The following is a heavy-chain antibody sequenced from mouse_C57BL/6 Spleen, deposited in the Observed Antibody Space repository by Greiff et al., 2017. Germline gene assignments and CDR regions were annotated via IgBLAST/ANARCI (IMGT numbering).Heavy chain of an antibody. CDR1: GFTFSDYG. J-gene: IGHJ3*01. CDR2: ISSGSSTI. Sequence: EVMLVESGGGLVKPGGSLKLSCAASGFTFSDYGMHWVRQAPEKGLEWVAYISSGSSTIYYADTVKGRFTISRDNAKNTLFLQMTSLRSEDTAMYYCARGDYYGSSYYAWFAYWGQGTLVTVSA. D-gene: IGHD1-1*01. CDR3: ARGDYYGSSYYAWFAY. V-gene: IGHV5-17*01.